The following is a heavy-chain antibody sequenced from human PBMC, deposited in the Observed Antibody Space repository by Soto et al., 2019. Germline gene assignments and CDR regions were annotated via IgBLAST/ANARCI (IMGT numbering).Heavy chain of an antibody. CDR1: GGTFSHYA. CDR2: IISSSGTG. J-gene: IGHJ4*02. CDR3: ARAPYQGYESSGFYLV. Sequence: QVQLEQSGTEVKKSGSSVKVSCKASGGTFSHYAFTWVRQTPGQGLEWLGGIISSSGTGIYAQKFQGRVTITAVESTSTVYMELSGLTLEDTAVYFCARAPYQGYESSGFYLVWGQGTLVIVSA. V-gene: IGHV1-69*01. D-gene: IGHD3-22*01.